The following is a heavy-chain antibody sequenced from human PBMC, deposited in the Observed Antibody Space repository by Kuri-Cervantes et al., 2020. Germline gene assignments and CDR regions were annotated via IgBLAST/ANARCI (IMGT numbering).Heavy chain of an antibody. Sequence: GGSLRLSCAASGFTFDDYAMHWVRQAPGKGLEWVSGISWNSGSIGYADSVKGRFTISRDNAKNSLYLQMNSLRAEDTALYYCAKDIAAAGTSYYYYSMDVWGQGTTVTVSS. J-gene: IGHJ6*02. V-gene: IGHV3-9*01. CDR2: ISWNSGSI. D-gene: IGHD6-13*01. CDR1: GFTFDDYA. CDR3: AKDIAAAGTSYYYYSMDV.